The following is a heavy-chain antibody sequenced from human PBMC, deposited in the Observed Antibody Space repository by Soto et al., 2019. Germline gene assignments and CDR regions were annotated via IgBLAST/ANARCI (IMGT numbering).Heavy chain of an antibody. J-gene: IGHJ6*02. V-gene: IGHV5-51*01. Sequence: PGESLKISCKGSGYSFTSYWIGWVRQMPGKGLEWMGIIYPGDSDTRYSPSFQGQVTISADKSISTAYLQWSSLKASDTAMYYCARHGVNYDILTGYYQEAPQYYYGMYVWGQGSTVTVSS. CDR3: ARHGVNYDILTGYYQEAPQYYYGMYV. D-gene: IGHD3-9*01. CDR1: GYSFTSYW. CDR2: IYPGDSDT.